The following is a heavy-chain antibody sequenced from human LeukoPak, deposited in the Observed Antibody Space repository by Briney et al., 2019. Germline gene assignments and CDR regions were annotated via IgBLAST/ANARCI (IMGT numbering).Heavy chain of an antibody. D-gene: IGHD3-22*01. CDR3: ARDLGVVIAHYYYYYMDV. J-gene: IGHJ6*03. V-gene: IGHV3-7*01. CDR2: IKQDVSEK. Sequence: PGGSLRLSCAASGFTFSSYWMSWVRQAPGKGLEWVANIKQDVSEKYYVDSVKGRFTISRDNAKNSLYLQMNSLRAGDTAVYYCARDLGVVIAHYYYYYMDVWGKGTTVTVSS. CDR1: GFTFSSYW.